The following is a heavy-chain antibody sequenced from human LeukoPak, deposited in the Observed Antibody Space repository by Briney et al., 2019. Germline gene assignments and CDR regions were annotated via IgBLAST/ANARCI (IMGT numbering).Heavy chain of an antibody. V-gene: IGHV1-69*13. Sequence: ASVKVSCKASGGTFSSYAISWVRQAPGQGLEWMGGIIPIFGTANYAQKFQGRVTITADESTSTAYMELSSLRSGDTAVYYCARGGGEYSVSFDYWGQGTLVTVSS. CDR1: GGTFSSYA. D-gene: IGHD5-18*01. J-gene: IGHJ4*02. CDR2: IIPIFGTA. CDR3: ARGGGEYSVSFDY.